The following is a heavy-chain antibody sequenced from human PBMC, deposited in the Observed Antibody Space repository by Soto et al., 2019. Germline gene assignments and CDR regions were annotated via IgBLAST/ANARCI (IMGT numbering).Heavy chain of an antibody. CDR2: IFPGDSDT. Sequence: PGESLKSSCQAIGYTFTNYWIGWVRQTPGKGLEWMGIIFPGDSDTRYNPSFEGQVTVSADESISTAYLQWNTLKASDTAMYYCVRPNFGALTHFDFWGQGTLVTVSS. V-gene: IGHV5-51*01. D-gene: IGHD3-16*01. CDR3: VRPNFGALTHFDF. CDR1: GYTFTNYW. J-gene: IGHJ4*02.